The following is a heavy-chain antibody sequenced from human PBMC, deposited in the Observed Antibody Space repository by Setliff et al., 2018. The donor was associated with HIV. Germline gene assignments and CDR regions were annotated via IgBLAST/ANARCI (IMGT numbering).Heavy chain of an antibody. J-gene: IGHJ4*02. CDR3: ALSSGSYYNALDN. D-gene: IGHD3-10*01. V-gene: IGHV4-39*01. CDR2: MDYSGST. Sequence: NPSETLSLTCTVSGSSISSSNYYWGWIRQPPGKGLEWIGSMDYSGSTYYNPSLKSRVTISVDTSKNKFSLKLSSVTAADTAVYYCALSSGSYYNALDNWGQGTLVTVSS. CDR1: GSSISSSNYY.